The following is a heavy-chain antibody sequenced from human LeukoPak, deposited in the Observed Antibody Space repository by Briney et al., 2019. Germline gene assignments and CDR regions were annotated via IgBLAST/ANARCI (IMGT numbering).Heavy chain of an antibody. J-gene: IGHJ4*02. CDR3: ARADDSSGYYYVLDY. D-gene: IGHD3-22*01. CDR1: GGSISSYY. Sequence: PSETLSLTCTVSGGSISSYYWSWIRQPPGKGLEWIGYIYHSGSTNYNPSLKSRVTISVDTSKNQFSLKLSSVTAADTAVYYCARADDSSGYYYVLDYWGQGTLVTVSS. V-gene: IGHV4-59*01. CDR2: IYHSGST.